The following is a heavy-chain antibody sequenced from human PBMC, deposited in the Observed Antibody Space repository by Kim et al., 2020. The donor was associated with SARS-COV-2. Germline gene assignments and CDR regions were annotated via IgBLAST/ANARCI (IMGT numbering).Heavy chain of an antibody. V-gene: IGHV3-21*01. CDR1: GFTFSSYS. J-gene: IGHJ6*02. D-gene: IGHD6-19*01. Sequence: GGSLRLSCAASGFTFSSYSMNWVRQAPGKGLEWVSSISSSSSYIYYADSVKGRFTISRDNAKNSLYLQMNSLRAEDTAVHYCARARDSSGWLKNYYYGMDVWGQGTTVTVSS. CDR2: ISSSSSYI. CDR3: ARARDSSGWLKNYYYGMDV.